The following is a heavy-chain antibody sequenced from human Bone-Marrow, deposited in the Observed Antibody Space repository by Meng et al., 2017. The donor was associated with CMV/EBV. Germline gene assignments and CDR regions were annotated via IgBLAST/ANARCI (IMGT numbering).Heavy chain of an antibody. V-gene: IGHV3-23*03. CDR2: IYSGASST. D-gene: IGHD1-7*01. J-gene: IGHJ4*02. CDR1: GFTFDGYA. CDR3: AKEYTGTPGY. Sequence: LSLTCAASGFTFDGYAMNWVRQAPGKGLEWVSAIYSGASSTYYADSVKGRFTISRDNSKNTLYLQMNSLGVEDTAVYYCAKEYTGTPGYWGQGTLVTVSS.